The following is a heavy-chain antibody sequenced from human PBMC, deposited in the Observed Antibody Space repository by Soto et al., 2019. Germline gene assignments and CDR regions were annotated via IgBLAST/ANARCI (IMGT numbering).Heavy chain of an antibody. J-gene: IGHJ6*02. V-gene: IGHV4-59*01. CDR2: FDYTGST. CDR1: GGPISSNF. D-gene: IGHD2-21*02. CDR3: ARLQRTVTAYYYYYDMDV. Sequence: QVQLQESGPGLVKPSETLSLTCTVSGGPISSNFWHWLRQPPRKGREWIGNFDYTGSTNYSASLKSRVTISVDTSKNQFSLKLSSVTAADTAVYYCARLQRTVTAYYYYYDMDVWGQGTTVTVSS.